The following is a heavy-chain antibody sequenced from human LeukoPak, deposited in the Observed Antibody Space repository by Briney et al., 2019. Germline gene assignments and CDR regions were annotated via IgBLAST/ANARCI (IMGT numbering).Heavy chain of an antibody. Sequence: TSETLSLTCTVSGGSISSYYWSWIRQPAGKGLEWIGRIYTSGSTNYNPSLKSRVTMSVDTSKNQFSLKLSSVTAADTAVYYCARDLGGWYDYYYYYGMDVWGQGTTVTVSS. CDR3: ARDLGGWYDYYYYYGMDV. D-gene: IGHD6-19*01. J-gene: IGHJ6*02. CDR1: GGSISSYY. V-gene: IGHV4-4*07. CDR2: IYTSGST.